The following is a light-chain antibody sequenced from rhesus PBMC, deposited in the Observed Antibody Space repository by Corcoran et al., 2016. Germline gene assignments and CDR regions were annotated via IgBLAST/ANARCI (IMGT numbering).Light chain of an antibody. CDR1: QSVSSS. CDR2: GAS. V-gene: IGKV3-24*01. Sequence: EIVMTQSPATLSLSPGERATLSCRASQSVSSSLAWYQQKPGQAPRLLIYGASSRATGIPERFSGSGSGTDFTLTISSLEPEDVAVYYCLQHSNWPWTFGQGTKVEIK. CDR3: LQHSNWPWT. J-gene: IGKJ1*01.